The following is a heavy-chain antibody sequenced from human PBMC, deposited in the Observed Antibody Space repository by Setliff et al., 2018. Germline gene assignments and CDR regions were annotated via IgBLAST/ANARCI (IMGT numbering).Heavy chain of an antibody. V-gene: IGHV4-30-4*08. J-gene: IGHJ4*02. D-gene: IGHD3-22*01. Sequence: SETLSLICAVSGYSISRGYYWSWIRQPPGKGLEWIGYIYSSGSTYYNPSLKSRVSISVDTSKNQFSLKLSSVTAADTAVYYCARESRYYYDNLGTLDYWGQGTLVTVSS. CDR1: GYSISRGYY. CDR2: IYSSGST. CDR3: ARESRYYYDNLGTLDY.